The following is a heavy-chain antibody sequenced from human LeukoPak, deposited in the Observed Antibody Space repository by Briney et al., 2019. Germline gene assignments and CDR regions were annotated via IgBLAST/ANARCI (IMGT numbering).Heavy chain of an antibody. J-gene: IGHJ4*02. V-gene: IGHV5-51*01. CDR2: IYPGDSHI. Sequence: KHGESLKISCKGSGYRFSNYWIAWVRQLPGKGLEWMAIIYPGDSHIRYSPSFQGQVTISADRSISTAYLQWSSLKASDTAMYCCARSSYASGWSLDYWGQGTLVTVSS. D-gene: IGHD6-19*01. CDR3: ARSSYASGWSLDY. CDR1: GYRFSNYW.